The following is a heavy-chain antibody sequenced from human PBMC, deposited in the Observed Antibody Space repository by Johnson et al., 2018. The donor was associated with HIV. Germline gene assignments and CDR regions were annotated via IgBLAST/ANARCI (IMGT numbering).Heavy chain of an antibody. J-gene: IGHJ3*02. Sequence: VQLVESGGDLVQPGGSLRLSCAASGFTFSGSGMHWVRQASGKGLEWVGRIRSKANSYATVYSASVKGRFTISRDNAKNSLYLQMNSLRAEDTAVYYCVTLVVAPPFGILGQGTMVTVSS. D-gene: IGHD2-8*02. V-gene: IGHV3-73*01. CDR2: IRSKANSYAT. CDR3: VTLVVAPPFGI. CDR1: GFTFSGSG.